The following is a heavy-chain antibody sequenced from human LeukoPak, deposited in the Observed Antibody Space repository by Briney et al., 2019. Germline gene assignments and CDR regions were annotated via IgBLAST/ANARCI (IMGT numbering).Heavy chain of an antibody. CDR1: GGTFSSYA. V-gene: IGHV1-69*13. Sequence: GASVKVSCKASGGTFSSYAISWVRQAPGQGLEWMGGIIPIFGTANYAQKFQGRVTITADESTSTAYMELSSLRSEDTAVYYCAGVYCGGDCYYTTYYYYYGMDVWGQGTTVTVSS. CDR2: IIPIFGTA. J-gene: IGHJ6*02. CDR3: AGVYCGGDCYYTTYYYYYGMDV. D-gene: IGHD2-21*02.